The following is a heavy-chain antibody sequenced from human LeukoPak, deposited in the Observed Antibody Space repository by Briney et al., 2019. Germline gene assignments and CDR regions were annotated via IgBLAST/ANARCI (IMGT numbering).Heavy chain of an antibody. D-gene: IGHD3-10*01. CDR3: AKVPSSDYGSGRPPFMDV. Sequence: SGGSLRLSCAASGFTFSDYAMSWVRQAPGKGLEWVSTISDRGDNTYYADSVKGRFTISRDNSDNTLYLQMDSLRVEATAIHYCAKVPSSDYGSGRPPFMDVWGQGTTVAVSS. CDR1: GFTFSDYA. V-gene: IGHV3-23*01. J-gene: IGHJ6*02. CDR2: ISDRGDNT.